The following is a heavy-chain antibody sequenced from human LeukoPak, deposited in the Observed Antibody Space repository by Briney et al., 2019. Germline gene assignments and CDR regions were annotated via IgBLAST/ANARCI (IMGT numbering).Heavy chain of an antibody. V-gene: IGHV3-33*01. J-gene: IGHJ5*02. Sequence: GRSLRLSCAASGFTFNTYAMHWVRQAPGKGLEWVAVIWNDGSNRYYEDSVNGRFIISRDDSENTVYLQMNSLRDDDTAIYYCARDYLVLRYGEHASNWLDPWGQGSLVFVSS. CDR3: ARDYLVLRYGEHASNWLDP. D-gene: IGHD3-10*01. CDR1: GFTFNTYA. CDR2: IWNDGSNR.